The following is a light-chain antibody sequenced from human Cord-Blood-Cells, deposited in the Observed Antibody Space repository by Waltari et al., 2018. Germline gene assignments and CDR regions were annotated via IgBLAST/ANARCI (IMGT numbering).Light chain of an antibody. CDR2: RNY. CDR1: SSNIGSNY. V-gene: IGLV1-47*01. Sequence: QSVLTQPPSASGTPGQRVTISCSGSSSNIGSNYVYWYQQLPGTAPKLLIYRNYRRPSGVPGRFSCSKSGTSASLAISGLRSEDEADYYWAAWDDSLSGRVFGGGTKLTVL. CDR3: AAWDDSLSGRV. J-gene: IGLJ3*02.